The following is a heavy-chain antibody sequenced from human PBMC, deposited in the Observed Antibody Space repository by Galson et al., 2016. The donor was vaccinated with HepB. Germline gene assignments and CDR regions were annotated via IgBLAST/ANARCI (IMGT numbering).Heavy chain of an antibody. V-gene: IGHV3-49*03. Sequence: SLRLSCAASGFNFVDYSINWFRQAPGKGLEWVGLIRSTAYGGTQQYAASVKGRFTISRDDSKNIAYLQVDVLNIEDPGLYYCTRDLRTRIVWCGELLSGSFDPWGLETLVTVSS. CDR3: TRDLRTRIVWCGELLSGSFDP. CDR2: IRSTAYGGTQ. D-gene: IGHD3-10*01. CDR1: GFNFVDYS. J-gene: IGHJ5*02.